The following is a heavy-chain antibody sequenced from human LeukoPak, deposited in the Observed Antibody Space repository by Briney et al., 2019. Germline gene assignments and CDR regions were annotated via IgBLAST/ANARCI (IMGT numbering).Heavy chain of an antibody. Sequence: PGGSLRLSCAASGFTFSSYAMSWVRQAPGKGLEWVSAISGSGGSTYYADSVKGRFTISRDNSKNTLYLQMNSLRAEDTAVYYCAKSRCSSTSCWVDYWGQGTLVTVSS. CDR2: ISGSGGST. CDR3: AKSRCSSTSCWVDY. CDR1: GFTFSSYA. D-gene: IGHD2-2*01. V-gene: IGHV3-23*01. J-gene: IGHJ4*02.